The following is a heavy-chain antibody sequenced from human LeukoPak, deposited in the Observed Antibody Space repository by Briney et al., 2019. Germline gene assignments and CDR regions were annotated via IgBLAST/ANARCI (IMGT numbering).Heavy chain of an antibody. Sequence: GGSLRLSCAVSGFTVTNDYMNWVRQAPGKGLEWVSIIYSGGSTYYADSVKGRFTISRDSSNNTLFLQRSNLRADDSGLYYCATDVRSSPLGFWGHGTLVTVSS. D-gene: IGHD6-13*01. V-gene: IGHV3-66*01. J-gene: IGHJ4*01. CDR2: IYSGGST. CDR3: ATDVRSSPLGF. CDR1: GFTVTNDY.